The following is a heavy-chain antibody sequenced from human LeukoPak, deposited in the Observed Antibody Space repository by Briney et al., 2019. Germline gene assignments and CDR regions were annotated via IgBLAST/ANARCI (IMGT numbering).Heavy chain of an antibody. Sequence: GGSLRLSCAASGFTFSTSWMSWVRQVPGKGLEWVANIKKDGSETYYVDSVKGRFTISRDNAKNSLYLQMNSLRAEDTAMYYCARGRYSGTTCYFDYWGQGTLVTVSS. CDR1: GFTFSTSW. D-gene: IGHD5-12*01. J-gene: IGHJ4*02. CDR3: ARGRYSGTTCYFDY. CDR2: IKKDGSET. V-gene: IGHV3-7*03.